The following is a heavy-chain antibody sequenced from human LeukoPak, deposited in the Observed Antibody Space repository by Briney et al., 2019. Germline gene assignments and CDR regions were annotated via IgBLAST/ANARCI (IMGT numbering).Heavy chain of an antibody. CDR2: INHSGST. D-gene: IGHD2-2*01. CDR1: GGSFSGYY. J-gene: IGHJ4*02. V-gene: IGHV4-34*01. CDR3: ARGTLVPAAPYSDY. Sequence: SETLSLTCAVYGGSFSGYYWSWIRQPPGKGLEWIGEINHSGSTNYNPSLKSRVTISVDTSKNQFSLKLSSVTAADTAVYYCARGTLVPAAPYSDYWGQGTLVTVSS.